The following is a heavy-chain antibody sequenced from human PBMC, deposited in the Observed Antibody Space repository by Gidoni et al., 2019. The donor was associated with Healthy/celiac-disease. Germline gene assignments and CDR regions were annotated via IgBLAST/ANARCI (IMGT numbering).Heavy chain of an antibody. Sequence: EVQLLESGGGLVQPGGFLRLSCAASGFTFSSYAMSWVRQAPGKGLEWVSAISGSGGSTYYADSVKGRFTISRDNSKNTLYLQMNSLRAEDTAVYYCSKEGRIAVAGTIDYWGQGTLVTVSS. V-gene: IGHV3-23*01. D-gene: IGHD6-19*01. CDR2: ISGSGGST. CDR3: SKEGRIAVAGTIDY. CDR1: GFTFSSYA. J-gene: IGHJ4*02.